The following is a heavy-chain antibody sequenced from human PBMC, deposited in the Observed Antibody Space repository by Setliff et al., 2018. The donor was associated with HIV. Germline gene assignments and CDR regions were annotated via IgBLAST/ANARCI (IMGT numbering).Heavy chain of an antibody. D-gene: IGHD3-10*01. CDR3: ARARGLLPYYYLDV. V-gene: IGHV4-31*03. J-gene: IGHJ6*03. CDR2: IYYSGST. Sequence: SETLSLTCTVSGGSISSGGYYWSWNRQHPGKGLEWIGYIYYSGSTYYNPSLKSRVTMSVDTSKNQFSLKLSSVTAADTAVYYCARARGLLPYYYLDVWGKGTTVTVSS. CDR1: GGSISSGGYY.